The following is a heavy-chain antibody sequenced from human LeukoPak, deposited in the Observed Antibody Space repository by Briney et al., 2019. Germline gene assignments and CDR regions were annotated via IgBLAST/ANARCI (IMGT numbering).Heavy chain of an antibody. J-gene: IGHJ4*02. Sequence: GGSLRLSCAASGFTFSSYWMSWVRQAPGKGLEWVANIKQDGSEKYYVDPVKGRFTVSRDNSKNTMYLQMNSLRAEDTAVYYCAKDIYYDSSGYRGYFDYWGQGTLVTVSS. CDR1: GFTFSSYW. D-gene: IGHD3-22*01. CDR2: IKQDGSEK. V-gene: IGHV3-7*01. CDR3: AKDIYYDSSGYRGYFDY.